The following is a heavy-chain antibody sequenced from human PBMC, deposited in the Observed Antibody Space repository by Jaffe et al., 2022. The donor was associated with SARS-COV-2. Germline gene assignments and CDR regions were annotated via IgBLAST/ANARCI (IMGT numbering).Heavy chain of an antibody. V-gene: IGHV3-23*01. J-gene: IGHJ4*02. CDR1: GFTFSSYA. Sequence: EVQLLESGGGLVQPGDSLRLSCAASGFTFSSYAMNWVRQAPGKGLEWVSAISGSGGHTYYADSVKGRFTISRDNSKNTLYLQMNSLRAEDTAVYYCAKDLSLAGTYYFDYWGQGTLVTVSS. D-gene: IGHD6-13*01. CDR3: AKDLSLAGTYYFDY. CDR2: ISGSGGHT.